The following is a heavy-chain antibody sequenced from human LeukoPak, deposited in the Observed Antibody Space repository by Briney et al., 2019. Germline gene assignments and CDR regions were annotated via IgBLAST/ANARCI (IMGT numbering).Heavy chain of an antibody. J-gene: IGHJ5*02. CDR3: ARGRERFDP. V-gene: IGHV3-30*03. CDR1: GFTFSSYG. D-gene: IGHD1-26*01. CDR2: VSYDGSNK. Sequence: GGSLRLSCAASGFTFSSYGMHWVRQAPGKGLEWVAAVSYDGSNKYYADSLKGRFTISRDNSKNTLYLQMNSLRAEDTAVYYCARGRERFDPWGQGTLATVSS.